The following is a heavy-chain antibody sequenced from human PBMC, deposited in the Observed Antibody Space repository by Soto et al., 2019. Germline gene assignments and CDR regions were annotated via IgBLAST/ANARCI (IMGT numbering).Heavy chain of an antibody. Sequence: ETLSLTCTVSGGSISSSTYYWGWMRQPPGKGLEWIASFFIGGNTYYNPSLKSRVTMSVDTSKNRFSLKLSSVTAADTVVYYCARHVPHSSSWYLGSWGQGTLVTVSS. CDR3: ARHVPHSSSWYLGS. J-gene: IGHJ5*02. D-gene: IGHD6-13*01. CDR2: FFIGGNT. CDR1: GGSISSSTYY. V-gene: IGHV4-39*01.